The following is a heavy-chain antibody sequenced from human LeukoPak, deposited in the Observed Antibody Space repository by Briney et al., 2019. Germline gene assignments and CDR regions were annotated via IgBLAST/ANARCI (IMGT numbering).Heavy chain of an antibody. CDR2: MNPNSGNT. D-gene: IGHD2-2*02. CDR1: GYSFTSYD. CDR3: ARGYCSSTSCYMRAFDI. Sequence: PEASVRVSCKASGYSFTSYDINWVRQATGQGLEWMGWMNPNSGNTGYAQKFQGRVTITTDESTSTAYMELSSLRSEDTAVYYCARGYCSSTSCYMRAFDIWGQGTMVAVSS. J-gene: IGHJ3*02. V-gene: IGHV1-8*01.